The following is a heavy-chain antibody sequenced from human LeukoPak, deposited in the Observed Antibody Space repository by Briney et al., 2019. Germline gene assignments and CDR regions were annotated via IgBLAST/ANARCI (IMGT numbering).Heavy chain of an antibody. CDR1: GYIVTSYD. CDR3: ARDYGSS. V-gene: IGHV1-8*01. D-gene: IGHD6-13*01. Sequence: GASVRVSCKAAGYIVTSYDIYGVRQATGQGLEWMGWMNPNSGNTGYAQKFQGRVTMTRNTSISTAYMELSSLRSEDTAVYYCARDYGSSWGQGTLVTVSS. CDR2: MNPNSGNT. J-gene: IGHJ4*02.